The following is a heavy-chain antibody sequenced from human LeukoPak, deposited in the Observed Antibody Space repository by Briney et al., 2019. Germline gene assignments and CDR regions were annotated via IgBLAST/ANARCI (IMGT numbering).Heavy chain of an antibody. CDR3: AKGKKVPSIFGVVIIEDYYYYMDV. Sequence: GGSLRLSCAASGFTFSSYWMHWVRQAPGKGLVWVSRINTDGSSTSYADSVKGRFTISRDNAKNTLYLQMNSLRAEDTAVYYCAKGKKVPSIFGVVIIEDYYYYMDVWGKGTTVTVSS. CDR1: GFTFSSYW. D-gene: IGHD3-3*01. J-gene: IGHJ6*03. CDR2: INTDGSST. V-gene: IGHV3-74*01.